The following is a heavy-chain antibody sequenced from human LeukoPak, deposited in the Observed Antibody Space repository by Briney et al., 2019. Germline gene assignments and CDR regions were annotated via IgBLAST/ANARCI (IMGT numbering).Heavy chain of an antibody. CDR3: ASITKGGHAFDI. Sequence: GSLRLSCEASGLTFTSYEMNWVRQAPVKGLEWDSYISSSGSTIYYADSVKGRFTISRDNAKNSLYLQMNSLRAEDTAVYYCASITKGGHAFDIWGQGTMVTVSS. CDR2: ISSSGSTI. J-gene: IGHJ3*02. V-gene: IGHV3-48*03. D-gene: IGHD3-10*01. CDR1: GLTFTSYE.